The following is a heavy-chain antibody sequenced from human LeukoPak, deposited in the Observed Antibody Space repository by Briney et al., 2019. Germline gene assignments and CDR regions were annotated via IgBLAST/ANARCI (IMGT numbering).Heavy chain of an antibody. CDR2: IYHSGST. CDR1: GYSISSGYY. J-gene: IGHJ4*02. D-gene: IGHD2-15*01. CDR3: ARDSGGYLGDY. Sequence: SETLSLTCTVSGYSISSGYYWGWIRQPPGKGLEWIGSIYHSGSTYYNPSLKSRVTISVDTSKNQFSLKLSSVTAADTAVYYCARDSGGYLGDYWGQGTLVTVSS. V-gene: IGHV4-38-2*02.